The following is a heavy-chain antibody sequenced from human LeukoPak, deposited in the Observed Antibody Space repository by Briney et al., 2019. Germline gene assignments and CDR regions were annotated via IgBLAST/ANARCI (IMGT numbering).Heavy chain of an antibody. V-gene: IGHV3-66*01. Sequence: PGGSLRLSCAASGFTVSSNYMSWVRQAPGKGLEWVSVIYSGGSTYYAGSVKGRFTISRDNSKNTLYLQMNSMRAEDTAVYYCARDTYYYYGSGSYQISSHYYGMDVWGQGTTVTVSS. J-gene: IGHJ6*02. CDR3: ARDTYYYYGSGSYQISSHYYGMDV. D-gene: IGHD3-10*01. CDR2: IYSGGST. CDR1: GFTVSSNY.